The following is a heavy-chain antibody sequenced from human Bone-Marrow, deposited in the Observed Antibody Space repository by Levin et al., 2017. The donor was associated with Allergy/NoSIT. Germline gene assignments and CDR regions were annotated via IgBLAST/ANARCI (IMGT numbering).Heavy chain of an antibody. D-gene: IGHD6-19*01. CDR1: GGSFSGFY. J-gene: IGHJ3*02. V-gene: IGHV4-34*01. Sequence: SETLSLTCAVYGGSFSGFYWSWIRHIPGKGLEWIGEINDGGSINTNPSLKSRVTVSIDTSKKQVSLKLRAVTAADGGVYYCARGLVAGNDAFDIWGQGTKVAVSS. CDR3: ARGLVAGNDAFDI. CDR2: INDGGSI.